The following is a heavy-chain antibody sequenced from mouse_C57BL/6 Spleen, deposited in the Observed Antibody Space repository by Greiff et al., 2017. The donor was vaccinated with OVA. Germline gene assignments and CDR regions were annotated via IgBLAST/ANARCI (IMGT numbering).Heavy chain of an antibody. D-gene: IGHD2-2*01. Sequence: EVQLQQSGAELVKPGASVKLSCTASGFNINDYYMHWVKQRTEQGLEWIGRIDPEDGETKYAPKFPGKATITADTSSNTAYMQLSSLTSEDTAVYYCASSRLRAAMDYWGQGTSVTVSS. J-gene: IGHJ4*01. CDR1: GFNINDYY. V-gene: IGHV14-2*01. CDR2: IDPEDGET. CDR3: ASSRLRAAMDY.